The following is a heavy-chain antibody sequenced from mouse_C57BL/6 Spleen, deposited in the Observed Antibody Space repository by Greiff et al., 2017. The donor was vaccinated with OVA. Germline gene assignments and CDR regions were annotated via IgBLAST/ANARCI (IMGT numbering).Heavy chain of an antibody. D-gene: IGHD1-1*01. J-gene: IGHJ2*01. V-gene: IGHV1-7*01. CDR2: INPSSGYT. CDR3: ARGFITTVVGFDY. CDR1: GYTFTSYW. Sequence: QVQLQQSGADLAKPGASVKLSCKASGYTFTSYWMHWVNQRPGQGLEWIGYINPSSGYTKYNQKFKDKATLTADKSSSTAYMQLSSLTYEDSAVYYCARGFITTVVGFDYWGQGTTLTVSS.